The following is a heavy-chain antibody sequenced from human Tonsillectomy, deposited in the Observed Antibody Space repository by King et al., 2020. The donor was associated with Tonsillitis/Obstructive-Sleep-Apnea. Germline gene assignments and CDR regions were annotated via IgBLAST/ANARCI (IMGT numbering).Heavy chain of an antibody. D-gene: IGHD2-8*01. CDR3: VKDRGAYCSNGVCFGFDP. J-gene: IGHJ5*02. V-gene: IGHV3-30*18. Sequence: QLVQSGGGVVQSGKSLRLSCAASGFTFSSYGMDWVRQAPGKGLEWVAVISYDGSNKYYADSVKGRFTISRDNTKNTLYLQMNSLRVEDTAVYYCVKDRGAYCSNGVCFGFDPWGQGTLVTVSS. CDR1: GFTFSSYG. CDR2: ISYDGSNK.